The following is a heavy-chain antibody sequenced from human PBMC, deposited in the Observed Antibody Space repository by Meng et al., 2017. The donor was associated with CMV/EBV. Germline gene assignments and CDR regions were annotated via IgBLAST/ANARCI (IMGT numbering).Heavy chain of an antibody. CDR1: GYTFTGYY. CDR2: IIPILGIA. Sequence: SVKVSCKASGYTFTGYYMHWVRQAPGQGLEWMGRIIPILGIANYAQKFQGRVTITVDKSTSTAYMELSSLRSEDTAVYYCAREEDSYGYDYWGQGTLVTVSS. V-gene: IGHV1-69*04. J-gene: IGHJ4*02. D-gene: IGHD5-18*01. CDR3: AREEDSYGYDY.